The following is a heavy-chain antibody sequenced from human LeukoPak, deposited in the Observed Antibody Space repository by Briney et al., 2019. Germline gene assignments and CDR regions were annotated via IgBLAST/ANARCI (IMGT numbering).Heavy chain of an antibody. CDR1: AGSISSYY. J-gene: IGHJ4*02. D-gene: IGHD3-10*01. V-gene: IGHV4-59*01. CDR2: IYYSGST. Sequence: SETLSLTSTVSAGSISSYYWTWIRQPPGKGLEWIGYIYYSGSTNYNPSLESRVIISVDTSKNHFSLRLSSVTAADTAVYYCARTPMVRGNLYFDYWGQGTLVTVSS. CDR3: ARTPMVRGNLYFDY.